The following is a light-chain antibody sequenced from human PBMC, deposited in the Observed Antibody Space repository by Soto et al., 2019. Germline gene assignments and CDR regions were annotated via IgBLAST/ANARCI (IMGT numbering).Light chain of an antibody. CDR2: GAS. CDR3: QQYSSPGT. V-gene: IGKV3-15*01. Sequence: PGERATLSCRASQSLYSDLAWYXQXPXXXPXXLIYGASARATGISARFSGSGSETEFTLTISMLQSEDFAVYYCQQYSSPGTFGQGNKVDIK. CDR1: QSLYSD. J-gene: IGKJ1*01.